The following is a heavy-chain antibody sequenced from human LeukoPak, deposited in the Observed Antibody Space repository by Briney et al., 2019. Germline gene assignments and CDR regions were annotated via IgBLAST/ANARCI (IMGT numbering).Heavy chain of an antibody. V-gene: IGHV3-53*01. J-gene: IGHJ4*02. CDR1: GFIFSNHG. Sequence: PGRSLRLSCAASGFIFSNHGMHWVRQAPGKGLEWVSVIYSDDSTYYADSVKGRFTISRDNSKNTVYLQMNSLRAEDTAVYYCARSGITMLRGIIIISSFHQWGQGTLVTVSS. CDR3: ARSGITMLRGIIIISSFHQ. D-gene: IGHD3-10*01. CDR2: IYSDDST.